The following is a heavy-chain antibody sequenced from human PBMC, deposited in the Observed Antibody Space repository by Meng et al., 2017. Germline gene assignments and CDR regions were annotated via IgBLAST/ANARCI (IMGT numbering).Heavy chain of an antibody. Sequence: QVQVVEAGGCVVPPGRSLTLSCAASGFIFSNYEMHWVRQAPGKGLEWVACITKDGSRKYYLGSVRGRFTISRDNSKNTLSLEMNSLRSEDTALYYCARDFDYWGQGTLVTVSS. CDR3: ARDFDY. V-gene: IGHV3-30*16. J-gene: IGHJ4*02. CDR1: GFIFSNYE. CDR2: ITKDGSRK.